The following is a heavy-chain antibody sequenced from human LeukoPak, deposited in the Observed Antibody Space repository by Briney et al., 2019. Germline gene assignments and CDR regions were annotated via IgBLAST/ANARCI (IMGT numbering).Heavy chain of an antibody. J-gene: IGHJ4*02. CDR2: FDPEDGET. CDR3: AVFVEMATINYFDY. Sequence: ASVKVSCKVSGYTLTELSMHWVRQAPGKGLEWMGGFDPEDGETIYAQKFQGRVTITADKSTSTAYMELSSLRSEDTAVYYCAVFVEMATINYFDYWGQGTLVTVSS. V-gene: IGHV1-24*01. CDR1: GYTLTELS. D-gene: IGHD5-24*01.